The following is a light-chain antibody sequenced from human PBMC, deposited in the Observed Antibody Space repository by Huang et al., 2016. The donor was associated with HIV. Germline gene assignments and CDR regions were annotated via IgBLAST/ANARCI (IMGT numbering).Light chain of an antibody. CDR3: QQYNNWRTWT. V-gene: IGKV3-15*01. CDR2: AAS. J-gene: IGKJ1*01. Sequence: EIVMTQSPATLSVSPGERATLPCRASQSVSSNLAWYQQKPGQAPRLLIFAASSRATGIPARFSGSGSGTEFTLTISSLQSEDFAVYYCQQYNNWRTWTFGQGTKVEIK. CDR1: QSVSSN.